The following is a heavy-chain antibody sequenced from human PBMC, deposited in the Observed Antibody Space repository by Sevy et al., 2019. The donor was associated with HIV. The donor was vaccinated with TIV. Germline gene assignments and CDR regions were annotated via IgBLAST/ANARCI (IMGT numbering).Heavy chain of an antibody. J-gene: IGHJ3*02. Sequence: GGSLRLSCAASGFTFSSYSMNWVRQAPGKGLEWVSSISSSSSYIYYADSMKGRFTISRDNAKNSLYLQMNSLRAEDTAVYYCARDQGKELWFGVNAFDIWGQGTMVTVSS. V-gene: IGHV3-21*01. CDR3: ARDQGKELWFGVNAFDI. D-gene: IGHD3-10*01. CDR2: ISSSSSYI. CDR1: GFTFSSYS.